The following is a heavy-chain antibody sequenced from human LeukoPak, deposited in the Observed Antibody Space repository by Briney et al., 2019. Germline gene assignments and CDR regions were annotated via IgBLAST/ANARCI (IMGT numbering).Heavy chain of an antibody. Sequence: GASVKVSCKASGGTFSSYAISWVRQAPGQGLEWMGRIIPILGIANYAQKFQGRVTITADKSTSTAYMELSSLRSEDTAVYYCARDLIWFGEPDYWGQGTLVTVSS. CDR3: ARDLIWFGEPDY. CDR2: IIPILGIA. D-gene: IGHD3-10*01. V-gene: IGHV1-69*04. CDR1: GGTFSSYA. J-gene: IGHJ4*02.